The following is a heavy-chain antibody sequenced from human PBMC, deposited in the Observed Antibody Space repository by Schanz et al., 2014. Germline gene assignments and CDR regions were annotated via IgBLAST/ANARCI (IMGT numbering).Heavy chain of an antibody. CDR3: AKQHIVRGVIYLNWFDS. D-gene: IGHD3-10*01. Sequence: VQLVESGGGVVQPGRSLRLSCVASGFTFSSYDVFWARQAPGKGLEWVAILWHDGSKKYYADSVKGRFTISRDNSKNTVHLQMNSLRAEDTAVYYCAKQHIVRGVIYLNWFDSWGQGTLXTVSS. J-gene: IGHJ5*01. CDR1: GFTFSSYD. V-gene: IGHV3-33*06. CDR2: LWHDGSKK.